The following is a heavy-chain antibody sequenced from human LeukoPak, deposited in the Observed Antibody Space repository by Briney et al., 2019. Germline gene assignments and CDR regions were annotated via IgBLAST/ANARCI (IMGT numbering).Heavy chain of an antibody. V-gene: IGHV4-31*03. J-gene: IGHJ6*02. CDR2: IYYSGST. CDR1: SGSISSGGYY. Sequence: SETLSLTCTVSSGSISSGGYYRSWIRQRPGKVLEWIGYIYYSGSTYYNPSLKSRVTISVDTSKNQFSLKLSSVTAADTAVYYCARLGPYYGSGKYYYYGMDVWGQGTTVTVSS. CDR3: ARLGPYYGSGKYYYYGMDV. D-gene: IGHD3-10*01.